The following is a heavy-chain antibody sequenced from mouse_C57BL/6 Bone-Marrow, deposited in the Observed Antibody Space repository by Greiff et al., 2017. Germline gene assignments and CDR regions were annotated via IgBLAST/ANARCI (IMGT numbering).Heavy chain of an antibody. J-gene: IGHJ1*03. CDR3: ARGIYWYFDV. CDR2: ISSGSSTI. CDR1: GFTFSDYG. V-gene: IGHV5-17*01. Sequence: EVQLVESGGGLVKPGGSLKLSCAASGFTFSDYGMHWVRQAPEKGLEWVAYISSGSSTIYYADTVKGRFTLSRDNAKNTLFLQMTSLRSEDTAMDYCARGIYWYFDVWGTGTTVTVSA.